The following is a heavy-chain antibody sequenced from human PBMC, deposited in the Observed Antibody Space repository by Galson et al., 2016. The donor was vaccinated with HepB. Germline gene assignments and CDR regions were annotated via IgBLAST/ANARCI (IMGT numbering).Heavy chain of an antibody. J-gene: IGHJ4*02. CDR1: GFTFDDYP. V-gene: IGHV3-9*01. D-gene: IGHD6-13*01. CDR2: VTWNSDNI. CDR3: ARVGMGSSWYFGY. Sequence: SLRLSCAASGFTFDDYPMHWVRQVSGRGLQWVSGVTWNSDNIDYADSVKGRFTISRDNSNNTLYLQMNSLGAEDTAVYYCARVGMGSSWYFGYWGQGALATVPS.